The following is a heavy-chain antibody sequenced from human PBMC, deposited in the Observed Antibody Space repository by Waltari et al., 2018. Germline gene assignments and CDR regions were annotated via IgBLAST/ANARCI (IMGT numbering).Heavy chain of an antibody. CDR1: AAPISSGSYY. D-gene: IGHD3-16*01. J-gene: IGHJ3*02. V-gene: IGHV4-61*09. Sequence: QVQLQESGPGLVKPSQTLSLTCTVSAAPISSGSYYWSWIRQPAGKGLEWIGYIYTSGSTNYNPSLKSRVTISVDTSKNQFSLKLSSVTAADTAVYYCARGDFGDAFDIWGQGTMVTVSS. CDR2: IYTSGST. CDR3: ARGDFGDAFDI.